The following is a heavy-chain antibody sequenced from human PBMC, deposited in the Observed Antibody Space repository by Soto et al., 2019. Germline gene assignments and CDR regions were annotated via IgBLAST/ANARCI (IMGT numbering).Heavy chain of an antibody. V-gene: IGHV4-30-4*01. CDR3: ARKPYYYDSSGYPFDY. D-gene: IGHD3-22*01. CDR2: IYYSGST. J-gene: IGHJ4*02. Sequence: PSETLSLTCTVSGGSISSGDDYWSWIRQPPGKGLEWIGYIYYSGSTYYNPSLKSRVTISVDTSKNQFSLKLSSVTAADTAVYYCARKPYYYDSSGYPFDYWGQGTLVTVSS. CDR1: GGSISSGDDY.